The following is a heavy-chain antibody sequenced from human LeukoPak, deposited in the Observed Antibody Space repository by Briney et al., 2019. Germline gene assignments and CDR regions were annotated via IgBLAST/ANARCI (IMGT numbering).Heavy chain of an antibody. Sequence: TSVKVSCKASGFTFSTSAVQWVRQARGQRLEWIGWIVVGSGDTNYAQKFQERVTTTRDMSTSTVYTELSSLRSEDTAVYYCAAYDSSGYIRGNAFDIWGQGTMVTVSS. J-gene: IGHJ3*02. V-gene: IGHV1-58*01. CDR2: IVVGSGDT. CDR3: AAYDSSGYIRGNAFDI. CDR1: GFTFSTSA. D-gene: IGHD3-22*01.